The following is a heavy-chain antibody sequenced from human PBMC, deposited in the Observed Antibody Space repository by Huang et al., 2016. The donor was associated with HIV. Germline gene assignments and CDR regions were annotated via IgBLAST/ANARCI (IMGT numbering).Heavy chain of an antibody. CDR1: VGPFNNYY. J-gene: IGHJ6*02. Sequence: QVQLQQWGAGVLKPSETLSLTCAVYVGPFNNYYWSWVRQLTGRRLGWIGAIIHSWGSDDQPSLKCRVSMSIDQSKRQFSLRLTSVTSAYTAVYYCARVPTPSYYDVWSISPSHEDVYYYNMDVWGQGTTVIVSS. D-gene: IGHD3-3*01. V-gene: IGHV4-34*02. CDR2: IIHSWGS. CDR3: ARVPTPSYYDVWSISPSHEDVYYYNMDV.